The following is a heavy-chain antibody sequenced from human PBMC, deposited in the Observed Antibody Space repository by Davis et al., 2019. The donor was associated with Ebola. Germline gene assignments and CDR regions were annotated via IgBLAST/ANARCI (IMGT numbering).Heavy chain of an antibody. CDR3: ARPILPEVTHCGVDY. J-gene: IGHJ4*02. D-gene: IGHD1-14*01. CDR2: IYPFNGAT. V-gene: IGHV1-18*04. CDR1: GYTFTSYG. Sequence: ASVKVSCKASGYTFTSYGISWVRQAPGQGLEWMGRIYPFNGATNFADNFQGRVTMTTDMSITTAYMELSSLNSDDTAIYYCARPILPEVTHCGVDYWGQGTLLTVSS.